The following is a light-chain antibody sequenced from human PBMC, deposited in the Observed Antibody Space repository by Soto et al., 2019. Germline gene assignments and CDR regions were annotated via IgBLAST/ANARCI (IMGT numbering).Light chain of an antibody. CDR2: AAS. CDR3: QQYNSAPFT. V-gene: IGKV1-27*01. J-gene: IGKJ3*01. Sequence: DIQITQSPSSLSASVGDRVTITCRASQGISNNLAWYQQKPGKVPKLLIYAASTLQSGVPSRFSGSGSGTDFTLTIRSLQPEDVANYYCQQYNSAPFTFGPGTKVDIK. CDR1: QGISNN.